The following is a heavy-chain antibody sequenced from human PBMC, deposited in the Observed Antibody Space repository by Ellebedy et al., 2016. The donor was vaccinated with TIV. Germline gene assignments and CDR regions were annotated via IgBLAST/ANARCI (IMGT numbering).Heavy chain of an antibody. CDR1: GFTFSSYW. J-gene: IGHJ4*02. D-gene: IGHD1-1*01. Sequence: GGSLRLXXAASGFTFSSYWMSWVRQPSGKGLEWVANIKQDGSGKHYVDSVKGRFTISRDNAKNSLYLQMNSLRGEDTAMYYCAKAPAEGTFDYWGQGTLVTVSS. CDR2: IKQDGSGK. V-gene: IGHV3-7*01. CDR3: AKAPAEGTFDY.